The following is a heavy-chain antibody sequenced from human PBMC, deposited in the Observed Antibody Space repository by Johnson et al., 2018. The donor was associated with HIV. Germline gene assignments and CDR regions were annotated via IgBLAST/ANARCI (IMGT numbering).Heavy chain of an antibody. Sequence: QVQLVESGGGVVQPGRSLRLSCAASGFTFSSYAMHWVRQAPGRGLEWVAFIRYDGSNKYYADSVKGRFTISRDNPKNTLYLQMNSLSTEATAGYYCARGFVHHHSEDDAFDIWGQGTMVTVSS. CDR3: ARGFVHHHSEDDAFDI. CDR1: GFTFSSYA. J-gene: IGHJ3*02. CDR2: IRYDGSNK. D-gene: IGHD1-1*01. V-gene: IGHV3-30*04.